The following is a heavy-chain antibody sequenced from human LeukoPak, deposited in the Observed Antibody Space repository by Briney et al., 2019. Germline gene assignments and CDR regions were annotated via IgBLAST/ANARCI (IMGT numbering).Heavy chain of an antibody. J-gene: IGHJ4*02. CDR1: GGSISSGSYY. V-gene: IGHV4-39*07. D-gene: IGHD5-18*01. CDR3: ARWRDTAMVADY. CDR2: IYYSGST. Sequence: PSETLSLTCTVSGGSISSGSYYWGWIRQPPGKGLEWIGSIYYSGSTYYKPSLKSRVTISVDTSKNQFSLKLSSVTAADTAVYYCARWRDTAMVADYWGQGTLVTVSS.